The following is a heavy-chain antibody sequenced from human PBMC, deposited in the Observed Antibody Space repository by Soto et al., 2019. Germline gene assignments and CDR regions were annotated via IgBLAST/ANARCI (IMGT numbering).Heavy chain of an antibody. Sequence: QVQLQESGPGLVKPSETLSITCTVSGGSISSYYWSWIRQPPGKGLEWIGYIYYSGSTNYNPSLKSRVTISVDTSKNQFSLKLSSVTAADTAVYYCARDRDPYGSGSSYLDYWGQGTLVTVSS. CDR2: IYYSGST. J-gene: IGHJ4*02. V-gene: IGHV4-59*01. D-gene: IGHD3-10*01. CDR3: ARDRDPYGSGSSYLDY. CDR1: GGSISSYY.